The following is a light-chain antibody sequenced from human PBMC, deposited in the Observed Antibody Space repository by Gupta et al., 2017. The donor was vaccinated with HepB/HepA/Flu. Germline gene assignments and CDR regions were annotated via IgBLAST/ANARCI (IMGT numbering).Light chain of an antibody. CDR3: QQRSNGHQGNIT. V-gene: IGKV3-11*01. CDR2: DAS. CDR1: QSVSSY. J-gene: IGKJ5*01. Sequence: EIVLTQSPATLSLSPGERATLSCRASQSVSSYLAWYKEKPGQAPRRLIYDASKRATGSPDRFSGSGYGKDCTLTISSLEPEECAVYYCQQRSNGHQGNITFGQGTLLEIK.